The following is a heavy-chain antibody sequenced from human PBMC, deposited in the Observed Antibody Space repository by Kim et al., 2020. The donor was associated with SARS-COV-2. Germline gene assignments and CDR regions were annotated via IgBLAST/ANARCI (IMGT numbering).Heavy chain of an antibody. Sequence: SETLSLTCTVSGGSISSYYWSWIRQPPGKGLEWIGYIYYRGSTNYNPSLKSRVTMSLDTSKNQFSLKLSSVTAADTAVYYCSRGFGELNNWFDPWGQGTLVTVSS. CDR1: GGSISSYY. CDR3: SRGFGELNNWFDP. V-gene: IGHV4-59*01. D-gene: IGHD3-10*01. J-gene: IGHJ5*02. CDR2: IYYRGST.